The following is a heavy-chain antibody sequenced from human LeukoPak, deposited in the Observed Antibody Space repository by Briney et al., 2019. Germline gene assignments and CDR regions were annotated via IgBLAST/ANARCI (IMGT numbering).Heavy chain of an antibody. CDR2: IYDSGNT. CDR3: ARAVNYSDPSGYSFDY. J-gene: IGHJ4*02. CDR1: GGSISSGGYH. D-gene: IGHD3-22*01. Sequence: PSETLSLTCTVSGGSISSGGYHWSWIRQPPGKGLEWIGYIYDSGNTDYNPSLKSRVSISVDTSKNQFSLRLRSVTAADTAVYYCARAVNYSDPSGYSFDYWGQGSLVTVSS. V-gene: IGHV4-30-4*01.